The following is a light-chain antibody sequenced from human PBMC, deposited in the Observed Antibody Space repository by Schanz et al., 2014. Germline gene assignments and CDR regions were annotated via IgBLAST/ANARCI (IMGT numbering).Light chain of an antibody. Sequence: QSALTQPASVSGSPGQSITISCTGTSSDVGGYNYVSWYQQHPGKAPKLMIYEVNNRPSGVPDRFSGSKSGSTASLTISGLQAEDEADYYCTSYTSSSTRVFGGGTKLTVL. V-gene: IGLV2-14*01. CDR1: SSDVGGYNY. CDR3: TSYTSSSTRV. J-gene: IGLJ3*02. CDR2: EVN.